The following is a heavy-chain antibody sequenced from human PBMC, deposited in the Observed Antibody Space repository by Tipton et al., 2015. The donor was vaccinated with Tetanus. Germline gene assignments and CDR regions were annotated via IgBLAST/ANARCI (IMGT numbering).Heavy chain of an antibody. D-gene: IGHD1-26*01. Sequence: SLRLSCAASGFTFSSYGMHWVRQAPGKGLEWVAVIWYDGSNKYYADSVKGRFTISRDNSKNTLYLQMNSLRAEDTAVYYCARDRVGATHAGMDVWGQGTTVTVSS. CDR1: GFTFSSYG. CDR2: IWYDGSNK. J-gene: IGHJ6*02. V-gene: IGHV3-33*01. CDR3: ARDRVGATHAGMDV.